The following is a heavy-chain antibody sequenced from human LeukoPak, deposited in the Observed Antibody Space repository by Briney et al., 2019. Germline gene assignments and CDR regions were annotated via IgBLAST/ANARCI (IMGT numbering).Heavy chain of an antibody. CDR3: ARDQLWLYGRTSYYYYFYMDV. Sequence: PGGSLRLSCAASGFTFNDYEMTWVRQAPGKGLEWISYISSSGSITSHADSVKGRFTISRDNAKNSLYLQMNNLRAEDTAIYYCARDQLWLYGRTSYYYYFYMDVWGTGTTVAVSS. CDR2: ISSSGSIT. V-gene: IGHV3-48*03. CDR1: GFTFNDYE. J-gene: IGHJ6*03. D-gene: IGHD3-10*01.